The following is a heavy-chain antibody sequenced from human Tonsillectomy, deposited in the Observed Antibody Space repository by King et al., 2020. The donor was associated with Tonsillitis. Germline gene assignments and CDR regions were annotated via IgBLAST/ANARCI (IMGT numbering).Heavy chain of an antibody. D-gene: IGHD3-10*01. Sequence: VQLVESGGGVVQPGRSLRLSCAASGFTFSSYGMHWVRQAPGKGLEWVAVISYDGSNNYYVDSVKGRFTISRDNSKNTLYLQMNSLRTEDTAVYYCAKDGGLGMVRGVIFPSGFDCWGQGTLVTVSS. CDR2: ISYDGSNN. CDR3: AKDGGLGMVRGVIFPSGFDC. CDR1: GFTFSSYG. V-gene: IGHV3-30*18. J-gene: IGHJ4*02.